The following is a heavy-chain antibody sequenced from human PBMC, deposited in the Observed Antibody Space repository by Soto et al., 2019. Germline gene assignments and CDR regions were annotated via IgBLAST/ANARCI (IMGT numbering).Heavy chain of an antibody. CDR1: CGSIRSGGYS. CDR2: TYQSGSA. J-gene: IGHJ6*01. Sequence: SETLSLTCTVSCGSIRSGGYSWTWIRQSPGKGLEWIGYTYQSGSAYYNPSLKSRVTISVDRSKNQFSLNLTSLTASDTAVYYCARDYYGMDVWGQGTTVTVSS. V-gene: IGHV4-30-2*06. CDR3: ARDYYGMDV.